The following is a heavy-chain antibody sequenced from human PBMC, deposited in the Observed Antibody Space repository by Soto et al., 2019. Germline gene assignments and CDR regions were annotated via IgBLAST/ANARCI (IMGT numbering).Heavy chain of an antibody. Sequence: QVQLVQSGAEVKKPGSSVKVSCKASGGSFGNSAINWVRQTPGQGLEWLGGFIPVYRTLNYAQKFQGRVTITADESTGTAFMTLSSLASDDTAVYYCARVRVIRGVIPSHFGLWGQGTLVTVSS. V-gene: IGHV1-69*01. D-gene: IGHD3-10*01. CDR2: FIPVYRTL. J-gene: IGHJ4*02. CDR1: GGSFGNSA. CDR3: ARVRVIRGVIPSHFGL.